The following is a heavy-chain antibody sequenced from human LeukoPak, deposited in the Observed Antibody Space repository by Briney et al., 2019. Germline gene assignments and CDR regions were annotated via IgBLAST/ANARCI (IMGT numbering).Heavy chain of an antibody. J-gene: IGHJ5*02. CDR2: ISRGGIS. CDR1: GFTFSIHD. V-gene: IGHV3-66*01. CDR3: ARDKTTVTYNWFDP. D-gene: IGHD4-17*01. Sequence: GGSLRLSCAASGFTFSIHDMYWIRQSPGKGLECVLVISRGGISYYADSVKGRFTISRDNSKNTLYLQMNSLGAEDTAVYYCARDKTTVTYNWFDPWGQGTLVTVSS.